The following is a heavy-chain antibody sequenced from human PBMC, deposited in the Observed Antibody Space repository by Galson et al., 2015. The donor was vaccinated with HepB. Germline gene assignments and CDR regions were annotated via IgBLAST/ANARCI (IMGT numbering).Heavy chain of an antibody. D-gene: IGHD6-19*01. CDR2: TYYRSKWYN. J-gene: IGHJ5*02. CDR3: ARQGISRAVAGKFDP. V-gene: IGHV6-1*01. CDR1: GDSVSSNSAA. Sequence: CAISGDSVSSNSAAWNWIRQSPSRGLEWLGRTYYRSKWYNDYAVSVKSRITINPDTSKNQFSLKLSSVTAADTAVYYCARQGISRAVAGKFDPWGQGTLVTVSS.